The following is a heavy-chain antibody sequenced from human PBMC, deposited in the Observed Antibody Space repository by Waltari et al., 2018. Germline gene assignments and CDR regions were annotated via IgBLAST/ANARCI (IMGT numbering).Heavy chain of an antibody. D-gene: IGHD3-22*01. V-gene: IGHV3-7*01. CDR3: ARVAYDSWNFDF. Sequence: EVKLVESGGGLVQPGGSLGLSCAASGFTFKNYWMPWVRQAPGKGLEWVANINQGGSAIFYVDSVKGRFTISRDDAKNSLYLQMNSLRAEDMAVYYCARVAYDSWNFDFWGQGTMVTVSS. CDR1: GFTFKNYW. J-gene: IGHJ3*01. CDR2: INQGGSAI.